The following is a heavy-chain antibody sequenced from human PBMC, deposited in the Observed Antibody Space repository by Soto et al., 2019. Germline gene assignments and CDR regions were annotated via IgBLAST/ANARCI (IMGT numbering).Heavy chain of an antibody. CDR1: GATFSGYY. Sequence: PSETLSLTCAVYGATFSGYYWTWIRQPPGKGLEWIGEINHSGSTKQNPSLKSRLSISVDTSKNQVSLKLRSVTAADTAVYYCVRSIALKLAVQRDAPDKYYFDSWGQGTLVTVSS. J-gene: IGHJ4*02. CDR2: INHSGST. CDR3: VRSIALKLAVQRDAPDKYYFDS. V-gene: IGHV4-34*01. D-gene: IGHD2-21*01.